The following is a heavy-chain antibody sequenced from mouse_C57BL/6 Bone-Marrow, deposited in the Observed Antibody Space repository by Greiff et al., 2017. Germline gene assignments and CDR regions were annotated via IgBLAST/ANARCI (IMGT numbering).Heavy chain of an antibody. CDR2: IDPENGDT. V-gene: IGHV14-4*01. D-gene: IGHD1-2*01. Sequence: VQLQQSGAELVRPGASVKLSCTASGFNIKDDYMHWVKQRPEQGLEWIGWIDPENGDTEYASKFQGKATITADTSSNTAYLQLSSLTSEDTAVYYCTPKLLRPFAYWGQGTLVTVSA. CDR3: TPKLLRPFAY. J-gene: IGHJ3*01. CDR1: GFNIKDDY.